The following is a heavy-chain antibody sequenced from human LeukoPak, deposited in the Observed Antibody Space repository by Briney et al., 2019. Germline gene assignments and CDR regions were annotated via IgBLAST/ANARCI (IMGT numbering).Heavy chain of an antibody. CDR2: ISGSGGST. CDR1: GFTFRSYW. V-gene: IGHV3-23*01. Sequence: GGSLRLSCVASGFTFRSYWMSWVRQAPGKGLEWVSAISGSGGSTYYADSVKGRFTISRDNSKNTLYLQMNSLRAEDTAVYYCAKDEDSSGYPSYFDYWGQGTLVTASS. D-gene: IGHD3-22*01. CDR3: AKDEDSSGYPSYFDY. J-gene: IGHJ4*02.